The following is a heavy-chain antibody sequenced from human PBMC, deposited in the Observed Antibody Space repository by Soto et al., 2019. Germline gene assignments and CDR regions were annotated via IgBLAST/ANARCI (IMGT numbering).Heavy chain of an antibody. CDR1: GFTFSYFG. CDR3: ARDFHIAARGLYYYGMDF. V-gene: IGHV3-33*01. CDR2: IWYGSTNI. D-gene: IGHD6-6*01. Sequence: GGSLRLSCAASGFTFSYFGVHWVRQAPGKGLEWVASIWYGSTNIFYADSVKGRFTISRDNSENSLYLQMNSLRAEDTAVYYCARDFHIAARGLYYYGMDFWGQGTTVPVSS. J-gene: IGHJ6*01.